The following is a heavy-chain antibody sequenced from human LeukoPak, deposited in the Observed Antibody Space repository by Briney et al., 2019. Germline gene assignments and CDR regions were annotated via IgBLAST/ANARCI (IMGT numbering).Heavy chain of an antibody. V-gene: IGHV1-8*03. CDR1: GYTFTSYD. CDR2: MNPNSGNT. Sequence: ASVKVSCKASGYTFTSYDINWVRQATGQGLEWMGWMNPNSGNTGYAQKFQGRVTITRNTSISTAYMELSSLRSEDTAVYYCARGRMEYYYYYYMDVWGKGTTVTVSS. J-gene: IGHJ6*03. CDR3: ARGRMEYYYYYYMDV. D-gene: IGHD1-1*01.